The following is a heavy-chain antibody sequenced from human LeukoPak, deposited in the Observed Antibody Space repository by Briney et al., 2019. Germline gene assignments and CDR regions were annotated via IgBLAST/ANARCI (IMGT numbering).Heavy chain of an antibody. Sequence: GGSLRLPCAASGLSFSTYDMHWVRQATGEGLEWVSGIGKSGDTYYVGSVKGRFTISRDNAKNSLYLQMNSLRSGDTAVYYCARGGYTGFDVWGQGTVVTVSS. V-gene: IGHV3-13*04. CDR2: IGKSGDT. CDR3: ARGGYTGFDV. J-gene: IGHJ3*01. CDR1: GLSFSTYD. D-gene: IGHD5-12*01.